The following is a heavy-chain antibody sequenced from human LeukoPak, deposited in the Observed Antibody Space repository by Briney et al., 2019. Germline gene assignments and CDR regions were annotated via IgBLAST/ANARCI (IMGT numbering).Heavy chain of an antibody. CDR3: ARRGYSYGFFNY. V-gene: IGHV4-34*01. CDR2: INHSGST. D-gene: IGHD5-18*01. Sequence: SETLSLTCAVYGGSFSGYYWSWIRQPPGKGLEWIGEINHSGSTNSNPSLKSRVTISVDTSKSQFSLRLSSVTAADTAVYYCARRGYSYGFFNYWGQGTLVTVSS. CDR1: GGSFSGYY. J-gene: IGHJ4*02.